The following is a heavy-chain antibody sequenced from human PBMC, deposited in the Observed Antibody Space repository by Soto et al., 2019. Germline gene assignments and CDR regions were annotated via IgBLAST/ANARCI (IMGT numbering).Heavy chain of an antibody. CDR1: GGSFSGYY. V-gene: IGHV4-34*01. CDR3: ARGPVTYYDFWSGYRVGMDV. D-gene: IGHD3-3*01. CDR2: INHSGST. J-gene: IGHJ6*02. Sequence: VQLQQWGAGLLKPSETLSLTCAVYGGSFSGYYWSWNRQPPGKGLEWIGEINHSGSTNYNPSLKSRVTISVDTSKNQFSLKLSSVTAADTAVYYCARGPVTYYDFWSGYRVGMDVWGQGTTVTVSS.